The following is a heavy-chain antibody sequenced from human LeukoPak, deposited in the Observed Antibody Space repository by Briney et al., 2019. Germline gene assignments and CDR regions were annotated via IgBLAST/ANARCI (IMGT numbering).Heavy chain of an antibody. CDR2: IIPIFGTA. D-gene: IGHD3-3*01. V-gene: IGHV1-69*13. CDR1: GGTFSSYA. CDR3: ASAIFGVVISYFDY. J-gene: IGHJ4*02. Sequence: SVKVSCKASGGTFSSYAISWVRQAPGQGLEWMGGIIPIFGTANYAQKFQGRVTITADESTSTAYMELSSLRSEDTAVYYCASAIFGVVISYFDYWGQGTLVTVSS.